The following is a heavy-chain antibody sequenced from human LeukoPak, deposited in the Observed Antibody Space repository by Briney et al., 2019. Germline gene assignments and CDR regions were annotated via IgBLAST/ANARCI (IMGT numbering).Heavy chain of an antibody. V-gene: IGHV4-61*05. D-gene: IGHD1-26*01. J-gene: IGHJ4*02. CDR2: IYYSGST. CDR3: ARAVGMWGYFVY. Sequence: SGTLSLICTVSDYSISSGHYWVWIRQPPGKGLEWIGYIYYSGSTNYNPSLKSRVTISVDTSKNQFSLKLSSVTAADTAVYYCARAVGMWGYFVYWGQGTLVTVSS. CDR1: DYSISSGHY.